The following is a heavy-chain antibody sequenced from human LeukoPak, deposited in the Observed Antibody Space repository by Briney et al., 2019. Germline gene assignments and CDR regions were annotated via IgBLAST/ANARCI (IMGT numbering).Heavy chain of an antibody. CDR1: GGSISSSSYY. CDR2: IYYSGST. CDR3: AGGYCSGGSCYFDYYYGMDV. Sequence: SETLSLTCTVSGGSISSSSYYWGWIRQPPGKGLEWIGSIYYSGSTNYNPSLKSRVTISVDTSKNQFSLKLSSVTAADTAVYYCAGGYCSGGSCYFDYYYGMDVWGQGTTVTVSS. V-gene: IGHV4-39*07. D-gene: IGHD2-15*01. J-gene: IGHJ6*02.